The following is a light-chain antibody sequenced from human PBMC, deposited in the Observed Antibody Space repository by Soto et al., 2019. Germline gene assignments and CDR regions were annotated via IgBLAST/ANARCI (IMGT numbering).Light chain of an antibody. Sequence: QSALTQPRSVSGSPGQSVTISCIGTSSDVGGYGFVSWYQQHPGKAPKLIIYDITKRTSDVPDRFSGSKSGNSASLTISGLQAEDEADYFCCSYAGSYNLGVFGGVTKLTVL. V-gene: IGLV2-11*01. J-gene: IGLJ3*02. CDR2: DIT. CDR1: SSDVGGYGF. CDR3: CSYAGSYNLGV.